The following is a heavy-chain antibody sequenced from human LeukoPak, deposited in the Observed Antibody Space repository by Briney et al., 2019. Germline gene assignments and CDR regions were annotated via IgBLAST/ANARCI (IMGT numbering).Heavy chain of an antibody. CDR1: GFTFSSYW. D-gene: IGHD3-22*01. J-gene: IGHJ4*02. CDR2: IKQDGSEK. Sequence: GGSLRLSCAASGFTFSSYWMSWVRQAPGKGLEWVANIKQDGSEKYYVDSVKGRFTISRDNAKNSLYLQMNSLRAEDTAVYYCARDAYYYDSSGYLTYYFDYWGQGTLVTVSS. V-gene: IGHV3-7*01. CDR3: ARDAYYYDSSGYLTYYFDY.